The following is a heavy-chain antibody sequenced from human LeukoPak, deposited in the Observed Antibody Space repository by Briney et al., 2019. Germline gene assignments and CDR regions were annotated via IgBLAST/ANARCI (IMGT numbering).Heavy chain of an antibody. CDR1: GFTFSDYY. V-gene: IGHV3-11*04. Sequence: GGSLRLSCAASGFTFSDYYMSWIRQAPGKGLEWVSYISSSGSTIYYADSVKGRFTISRDNAKNSLYLQMNSLRAEDTAVYYCARVLWFGELSHHDYWGKGTLVTVSS. D-gene: IGHD3-10*01. J-gene: IGHJ4*02. CDR3: ARVLWFGELSHHDY. CDR2: ISSSGSTI.